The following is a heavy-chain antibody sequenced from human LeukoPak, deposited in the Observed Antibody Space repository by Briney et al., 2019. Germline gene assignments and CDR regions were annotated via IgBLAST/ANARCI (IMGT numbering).Heavy chain of an antibody. CDR3: ARDLEWELRGFDY. J-gene: IGHJ4*02. D-gene: IGHD1-26*01. V-gene: IGHV3-30-3*01. CDR2: ISYDGSNN. Sequence: QAPGXGLEWVXVISYDGSNNYYADSVKGRFTISRDNSKNTLYLQMNSLRAEDTAVYYCARDLEWELRGFDYWGQGTLVTVSS.